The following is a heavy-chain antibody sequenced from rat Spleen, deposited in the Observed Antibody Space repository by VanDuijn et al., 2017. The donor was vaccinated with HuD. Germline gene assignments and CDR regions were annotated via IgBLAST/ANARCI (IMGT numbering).Heavy chain of an antibody. D-gene: IGHD1-6*01. V-gene: IGHV5-7*01. CDR2: ISYDGSST. J-gene: IGHJ3*01. CDR3: AAHGPRISRFAY. CDR1: GFTFSDYY. Sequence: EVQLVESGGGLVQPGRSMKLSCAASGFTFSDYYMAWVRQAPKKGLEWVATISYDGSSTYYRDSVKGRFTISRDNAKSTLYRQMDSLGSEDTATYYCAAHGPRISRFAYWGQGTLVTVSS.